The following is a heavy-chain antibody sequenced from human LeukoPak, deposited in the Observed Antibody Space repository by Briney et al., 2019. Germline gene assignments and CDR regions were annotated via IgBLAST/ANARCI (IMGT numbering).Heavy chain of an antibody. D-gene: IGHD6-19*01. V-gene: IGHV4-59*08. J-gene: IGHJ4*02. CDR2: IYYTGKN. CDR1: GGSINIHY. Sequence: SETLSLTCAVSGGSINIHYWGWIRQPPGKGLQWIGDIYYTGKNNYNPSLKSRVNISLDTSKDHLSLNLTSVVAADTAIYYCVRRDTGWNYFDYWGQGILVTVSS. CDR3: VRRDTGWNYFDY.